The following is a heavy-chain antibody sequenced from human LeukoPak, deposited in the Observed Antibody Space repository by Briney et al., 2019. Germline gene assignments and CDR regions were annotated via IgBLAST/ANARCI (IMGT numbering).Heavy chain of an antibody. CDR1: GGSFSGYY. Sequence: SETLCLTCAVYGGSFSGYYGSWIRQPPGKGLEWIGEINNSGSTNYNPSLESRGTISVDTSKNQFPLRLGSVAAAATAVYYCSRGGGGYNYGPADYWGQRTLVTVSS. J-gene: IGHJ4*02. D-gene: IGHD5-18*01. CDR3: SRGGGGYNYGPADY. CDR2: INNSGST. V-gene: IGHV4-34*01.